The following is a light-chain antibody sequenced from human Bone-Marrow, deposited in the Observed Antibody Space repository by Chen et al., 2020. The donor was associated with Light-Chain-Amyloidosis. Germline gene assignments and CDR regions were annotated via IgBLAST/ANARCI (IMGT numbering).Light chain of an antibody. CDR3: QQYGTAPLT. CDR2: GSS. J-gene: IGKJ4*01. Sequence: EIVLTQSPGTLSLSPGEGANLSCRASQTISSNYLTWYQQKFGQAPRLLIYGSSSRATGIPDRFTGSGSGTDFTLPINRLEPEDFAMYYCQQYGTAPLTLGVGTKVEIK. CDR1: QTISSNY. V-gene: IGKV3-20*01.